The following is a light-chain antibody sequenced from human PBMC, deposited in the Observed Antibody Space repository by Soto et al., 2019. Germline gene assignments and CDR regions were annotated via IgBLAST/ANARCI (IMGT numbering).Light chain of an antibody. J-gene: IGKJ1*01. Sequence: DIQMTQSPSSLSASVGDKVTITCRASQAINNYLAWYQQKPGKVPQLLIYDVSTLQSGGPSRFSGSGSGTDFTLTISSLQPEDVATYFCQKYNGAPWTFGQGTKVEI. V-gene: IGKV1-27*01. CDR1: QAINNY. CDR3: QKYNGAPWT. CDR2: DVS.